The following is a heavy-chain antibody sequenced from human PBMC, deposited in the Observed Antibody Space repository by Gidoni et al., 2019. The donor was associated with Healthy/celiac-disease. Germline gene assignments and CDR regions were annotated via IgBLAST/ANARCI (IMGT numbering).Heavy chain of an antibody. V-gene: IGHV4-39*07. D-gene: IGHD4-17*01. CDR1: GGSISSSSYS. CDR3: ARAFYYGDYPIFDY. CDR2: IYYSGST. J-gene: IGHJ4*02. Sequence: QLQLQESGPGLVKPSETLSLTCTVSGGSISSSSYSWGWIRQPPGKGLEWIVSIYYSGSTYYNPSLKSRVTISVDTSKNQFSLKLSSVTAADTAVYYCARAFYYGDYPIFDYWGQGTLVTVSS.